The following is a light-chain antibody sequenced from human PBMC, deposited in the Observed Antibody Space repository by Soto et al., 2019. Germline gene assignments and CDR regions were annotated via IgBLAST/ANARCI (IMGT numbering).Light chain of an antibody. Sequence: IQMTGSPSTLSASVADRVSVACRASQSISSWLAWYQQKPGKAPKLLIYDASSLQSGVPSRFSGSGSGTDFTLTISSLQPDDFATYYCQQYNSYWTFGQGTKVDIK. CDR1: QSISSW. J-gene: IGKJ1*01. V-gene: IGKV1-5*01. CDR3: QQYNSYWT. CDR2: DAS.